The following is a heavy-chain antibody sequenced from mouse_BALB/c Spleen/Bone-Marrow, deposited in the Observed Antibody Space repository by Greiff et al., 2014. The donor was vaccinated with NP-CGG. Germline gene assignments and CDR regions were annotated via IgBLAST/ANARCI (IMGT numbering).Heavy chain of an antibody. CDR2: INPSNGGA. J-gene: IGHJ3*01. V-gene: IGHV1S81*02. D-gene: IGHD2-13*01. Sequence: QVPLQQSGAELVKPGASVKLSCEASGYTFTNYYMYWGKQRPGQGLEWIGEINPSNGGANFNEKFKSKATLTVDKSSSTAYMQLSSLTSEDSAVYYCTREGDSPFAYWGQGTLVTVSA. CDR1: GYTFTNYY. CDR3: TREGDSPFAY.